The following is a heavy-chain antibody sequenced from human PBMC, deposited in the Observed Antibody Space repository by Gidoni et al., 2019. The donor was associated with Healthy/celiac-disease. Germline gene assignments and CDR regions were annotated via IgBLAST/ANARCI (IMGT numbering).Heavy chain of an antibody. V-gene: IGHV4-39*01. J-gene: IGHJ4*02. CDR1: GGSIGSSSYY. D-gene: IGHD4-17*01. CDR2: IYYSGST. CDR3: ARVTVTTSFDY. Sequence: QLQLQESGPGLVKPSETLSLTCTVSGGSIGSSSYYWGWIRQPPGKGLEWIGSIYYSGSTYYNPSLKSRVTISVDTSKNQFSLKLSSVTAADTAVYYCARVTVTTSFDYWGQGTLVTVSS.